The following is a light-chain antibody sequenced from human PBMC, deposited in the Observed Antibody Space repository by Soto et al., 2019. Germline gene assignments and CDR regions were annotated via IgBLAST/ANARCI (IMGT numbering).Light chain of an antibody. Sequence: EIVLTQSPGTLSLSPGERATLSCRARQSVSSSYLAWYQHKPGQAPRLLIYGASSRATGIPDRFSGSGSGTDFTLTISRLEPEDFAAYYCQQYGSSPHTFGQGTKLEIK. CDR1: QSVSSSY. V-gene: IGKV3-20*01. CDR2: GAS. J-gene: IGKJ2*01. CDR3: QQYGSSPHT.